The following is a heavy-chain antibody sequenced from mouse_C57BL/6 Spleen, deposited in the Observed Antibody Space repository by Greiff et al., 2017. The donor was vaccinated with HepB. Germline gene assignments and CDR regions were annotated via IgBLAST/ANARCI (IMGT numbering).Heavy chain of an antibody. Sequence: QVHVKQSGAELVRPGASVTLSCKASGYTFTDYEMHWVKQTPVHGLEWIGAIDPETGGTAYNQKFKGKAILTADKSSSTAYMELRSLTSEDSAVYYCTRGVFSPYWYFDVWGTGTTVTVSS. CDR1: GYTFTDYE. J-gene: IGHJ1*03. D-gene: IGHD6-2*01. CDR2: IDPETGGT. CDR3: TRGVFSPYWYFDV. V-gene: IGHV1-15*01.